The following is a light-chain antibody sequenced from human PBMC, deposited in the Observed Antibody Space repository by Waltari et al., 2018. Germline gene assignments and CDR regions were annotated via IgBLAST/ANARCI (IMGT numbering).Light chain of an antibody. V-gene: IGKV1-8*01. CDR2: AAS. J-gene: IGKJ3*01. Sequence: AIRMTQSPSSFSASKGDRVTITCRASQGISSYLAWYKQKPGKAPKLLIYAASTLQSGVPSRFSGSGSGTDFTLTISCLQSEDFATYYCQQYYSYPRFTFGPGTKVDIK. CDR1: QGISSY. CDR3: QQYYSYPRFT.